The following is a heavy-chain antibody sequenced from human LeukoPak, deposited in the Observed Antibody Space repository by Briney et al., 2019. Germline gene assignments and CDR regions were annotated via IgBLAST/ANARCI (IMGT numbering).Heavy chain of an antibody. CDR2: LRGNGDR. V-gene: IGHV3-23*01. D-gene: IGHD1-1*01. CDR1: GFTFSSYA. CDR3: AKASRVSNADAVL. J-gene: IGHJ4*02. Sequence: GGSLTLSCAASGFTFSSYAMSWVREAPARGLEWVSSLRGNGDRIYADAVKGQFTLSRDDSRNTVYLQLNNLRVEDTAVYYCAKASRVSNADAVLWGQGTVVTVSS.